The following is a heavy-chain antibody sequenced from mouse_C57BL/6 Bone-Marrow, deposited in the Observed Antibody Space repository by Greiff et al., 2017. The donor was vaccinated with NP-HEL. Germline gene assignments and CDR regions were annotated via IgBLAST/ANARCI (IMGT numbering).Heavy chain of an antibody. CDR1: GYSFTGYY. V-gene: IGHV1-42*01. Sequence: VQLQQSGPELVKPGASVKISCKASGYSFTGYYMNWVKQSPEKSLEWIGEINPSTGGTTYNQKFKAKATLTVAKSSSTAYMQLQSLTSKDSEVYYCASVYYGNYDGYWGQGTTLTVSS. J-gene: IGHJ2*01. CDR3: ASVYYGNYDGY. D-gene: IGHD2-1*01. CDR2: INPSTGGT.